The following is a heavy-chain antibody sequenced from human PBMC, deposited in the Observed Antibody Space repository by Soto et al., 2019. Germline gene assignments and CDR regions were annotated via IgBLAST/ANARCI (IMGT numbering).Heavy chain of an antibody. CDR1: GGTFSSYA. CDR2: IIPIFGTA. J-gene: IGHJ5*02. CDR3: ARASMVTGWFDP. V-gene: IGHV1-69*12. D-gene: IGHD5-18*01. Sequence: QVQLVQSGAEVKKPGSSVKVSCKASGGTFSSYAISWVRQAPGQGLEWMGGIIPIFGTANYAQKFQGRVRIXAXASTSTAYMELSSLRSEDTAVYYCARASMVTGWFDPWGQGTLVTVSS.